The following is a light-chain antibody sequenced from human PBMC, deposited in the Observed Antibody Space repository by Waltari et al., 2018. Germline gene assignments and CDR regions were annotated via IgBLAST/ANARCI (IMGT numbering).Light chain of an antibody. CDR2: DAS. Sequence: EVVLTQSPATLSLSPGERTTLSCRASQSVSSDLMWYQQKPGQAPRLLIYDASNRATGTPARCSGSGSGTDFTLTISRLEPEDSAVYYCQQRTSWPRTFGQGTKVEIK. J-gene: IGKJ1*01. V-gene: IGKV3-11*01. CDR3: QQRTSWPRT. CDR1: QSVSSD.